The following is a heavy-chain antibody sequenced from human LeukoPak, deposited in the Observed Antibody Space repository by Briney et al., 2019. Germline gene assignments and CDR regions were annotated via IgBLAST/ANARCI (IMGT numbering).Heavy chain of an antibody. V-gene: IGHV4-59*12. CDR2: IYYSGYT. CDR1: GGSISSYY. J-gene: IGHJ4*02. Sequence: PSETLSLTCTVSGGSISSYYWSWIRQPPGKGLEWIGYIYYSGYTNYNPSLKSRVTISVDTSKNQFSLKLSSVTAADTAVYYCAGTGTVRGFAYWGQGTLVTVSS. CDR3: AGTGTVRGFAY. D-gene: IGHD6-13*01.